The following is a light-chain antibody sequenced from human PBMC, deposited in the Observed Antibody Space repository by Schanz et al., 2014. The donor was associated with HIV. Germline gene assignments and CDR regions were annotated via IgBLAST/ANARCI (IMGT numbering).Light chain of an antibody. CDR1: SGDVGSYNY. Sequence: QSVLTQPASVSGSPGQSISISCTGTSGDVGSYNYVSWYQQHPGKAPKLMIYDVSNRPSGVSNRFSGSKSGNTASLTISGLQREDEADYYCSSYTSSNTWVFGGGTKLTVL. CDR3: SSYTSSNTWV. J-gene: IGLJ3*02. V-gene: IGLV2-14*03. CDR2: DVS.